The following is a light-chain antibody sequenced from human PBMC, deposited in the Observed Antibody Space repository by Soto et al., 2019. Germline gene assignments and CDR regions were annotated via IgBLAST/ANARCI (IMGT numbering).Light chain of an antibody. CDR1: SSDVGDYNY. J-gene: IGLJ3*02. CDR2: EAT. CDR3: LSHTGSRTL. V-gene: IGLV2-14*01. Sequence: QSALTQPASVSGSPGQSITISCTGASSDVGDYNYVSWYQEHPGQVPKLIIFEATTRPSGVSDRFSGSRSGNTASLTISGLQAEDEADYYCLSHTGSRTLFGGGTKLTVL.